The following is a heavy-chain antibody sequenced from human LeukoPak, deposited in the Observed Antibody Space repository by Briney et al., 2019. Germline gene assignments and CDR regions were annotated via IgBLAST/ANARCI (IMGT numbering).Heavy chain of an antibody. J-gene: IGHJ5*01. Sequence: SETLSLTCAVSGASISSSIHYWGWVRQPPGKGLEWIGSVYYSGGTYYNPPLESRLTISVDTSNNRFSLKLKSVTAADTAVFYCARVTTGSTTLDSWGQGILVTVSS. CDR3: ARVTTGSTTLDS. V-gene: IGHV4-39*02. CDR1: GASISSSIHY. D-gene: IGHD1-1*01. CDR2: VYYSGGT.